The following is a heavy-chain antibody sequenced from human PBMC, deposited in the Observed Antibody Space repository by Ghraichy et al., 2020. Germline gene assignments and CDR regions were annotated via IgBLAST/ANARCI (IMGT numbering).Heavy chain of an antibody. CDR1: GFTFSSYA. Sequence: GGSLRLSCAASGFTFSSYAMHWVRQAPGKGLEWVAVISYDGSNKYYADSVKGRFTISRDNSKNTLYLQMNSLRAEDTAVYYCARDSYDSSGFFSPNYYYYMDVWGKGTTVTVSS. D-gene: IGHD3-22*01. V-gene: IGHV3-30*04. CDR3: ARDSYDSSGFFSPNYYYYMDV. CDR2: ISYDGSNK. J-gene: IGHJ6*03.